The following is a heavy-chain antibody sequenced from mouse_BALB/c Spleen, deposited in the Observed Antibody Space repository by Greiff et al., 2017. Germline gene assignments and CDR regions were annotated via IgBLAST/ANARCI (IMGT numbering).Heavy chain of an antibody. J-gene: IGHJ4*01. D-gene: IGHD2-4*01. CDR1: GFNIKDTY. Sequence: EVQLQQSGAELVKPGASVKLSCTASGFNIKDTYMHWVKQRPEQGLEWIGRIDPANGNTKYDPKFQGKATITADTSSNTAYLQLSSLTSEDTAVYYCASITTYYAMDYWGQGTSVTVSS. V-gene: IGHV14-3*02. CDR2: IDPANGNT. CDR3: ASITTYYAMDY.